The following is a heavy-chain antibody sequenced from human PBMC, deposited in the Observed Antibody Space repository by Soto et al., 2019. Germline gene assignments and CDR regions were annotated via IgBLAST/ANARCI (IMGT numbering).Heavy chain of an antibody. CDR3: ARYGPGIAAAEGYYYYYYGMDV. CDR2: IWYDGSNK. Sequence: GGSLRLSCAASGFTFSSYGMHWVRQAPGKGLEWVAVIWYDGSNKYYADSVKGRFTISRDNSKNTLYLQMNSLRAEDTAVYYCARYGPGIAAAEGYYYYYYGMDVWGQGTTVTVSS. V-gene: IGHV3-33*01. J-gene: IGHJ6*02. CDR1: GFTFSSYG. D-gene: IGHD6-13*01.